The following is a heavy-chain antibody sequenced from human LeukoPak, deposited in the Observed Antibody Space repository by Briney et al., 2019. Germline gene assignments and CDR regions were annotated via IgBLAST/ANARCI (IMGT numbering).Heavy chain of an antibody. CDR1: GYTFTAYY. CDR3: VRYSGDNNAFDY. D-gene: IGHD3-10*01. V-gene: IGHV1-2*02. Sequence: ASVKVSCKASGYTFTAYYMHWVRQAPGQGLEWMGWINPISGGTNYAQKFQGRVTMTRDTSISTAYMELGRLRSDDTAVYYCVRYSGDNNAFDYWGQGALVTVSS. CDR2: INPISGGT. J-gene: IGHJ4*02.